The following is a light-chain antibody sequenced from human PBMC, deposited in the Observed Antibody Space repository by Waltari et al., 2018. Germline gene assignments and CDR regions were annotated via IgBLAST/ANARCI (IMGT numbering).Light chain of an antibody. CDR3: QAWDSSTACVV. CDR2: QDL. J-gene: IGLJ2*01. CDR1: KLDDQH. V-gene: IGLV3-1*01. Sequence: SYELTQPPSVAVSPGQTASITCSGEKLDDQHVHWYQQQPGQSPVLVIYQDLKRPSGIPERFSGFNSGNTATLTIRGTQAMDEADYFCQAWDSSTACVVFGGGTKLTVL.